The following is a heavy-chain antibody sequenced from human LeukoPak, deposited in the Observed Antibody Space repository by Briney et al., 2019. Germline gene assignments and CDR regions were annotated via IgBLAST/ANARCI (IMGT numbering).Heavy chain of an antibody. CDR2: VSGSGGST. D-gene: IGHD3-22*01. CDR3: AKDRPAEYYYYDSSGYFDY. V-gene: IGHV3-23*01. CDR1: GFTFSSYG. Sequence: GGTLRLSCAASGFTFSSYGMSWVRQAPGKGLEWVSAVSGSGGSTYYADSVKGRFTISRDNSKNTLYLQMNSLRAEDTAVYYCAKDRPAEYYYYDSSGYFDYWGQGTLVTVSS. J-gene: IGHJ4*02.